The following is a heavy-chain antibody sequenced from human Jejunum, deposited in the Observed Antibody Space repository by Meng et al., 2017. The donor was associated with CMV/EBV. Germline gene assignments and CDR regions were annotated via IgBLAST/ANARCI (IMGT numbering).Heavy chain of an antibody. D-gene: IGHD3-3*01. CDR2: INPKSGGT. CDR3: ARGGFWSTYSSPFDY. J-gene: IGHJ4*02. V-gene: IGHV1-2*02. CDR1: YTFTDYY. Sequence: YTFTDYYMHWVRQAPGQGLEWMAWINPKSGGTDYAQRFQGRVTLTRDTSISTADMELSRLTSDDTAVYYCARGGFWSTYSSPFDYWGQGARVTVSS.